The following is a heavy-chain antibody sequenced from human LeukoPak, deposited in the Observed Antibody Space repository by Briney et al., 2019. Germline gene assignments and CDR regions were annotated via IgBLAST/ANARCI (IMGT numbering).Heavy chain of an antibody. D-gene: IGHD3-10*01. Sequence: PGGSLRLSCAASGFTFSSYWMSWVRQAPGKGLEWVANIKQDGSEKSYVDSVKGRFTISRDNAKNSLYLQMNSLRAEDTAVYYCARVTYGSYYFGGYYYMDVWGKGTTVTVSS. CDR2: IKQDGSEK. CDR1: GFTFSSYW. CDR3: ARVTYGSYYFGGYYYMDV. J-gene: IGHJ6*03. V-gene: IGHV3-7*01.